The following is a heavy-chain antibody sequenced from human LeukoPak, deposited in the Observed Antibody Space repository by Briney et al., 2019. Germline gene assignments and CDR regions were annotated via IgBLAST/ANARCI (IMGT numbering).Heavy chain of an antibody. CDR2: IWYDGSNK. D-gene: IGHD3-22*01. V-gene: IGHV3-33*01. CDR3: ARVTNYYDSSGYPHYYFVY. Sequence: GGSLRLSCAASGFTFSSYGMHWVRQAPGKGLEWVAVIWYDGSNKYYADSVKGRFTISRDNSKTTLYLQMNSLRAEETAVYYCARVTNYYDSSGYPHYYFVYWGQGTLVTVSS. J-gene: IGHJ4*02. CDR1: GFTFSSYG.